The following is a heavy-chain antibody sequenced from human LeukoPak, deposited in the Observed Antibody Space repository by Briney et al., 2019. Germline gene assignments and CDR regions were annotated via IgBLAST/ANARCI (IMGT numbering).Heavy chain of an antibody. D-gene: IGHD1-1*01. CDR2: IIPILGIA. CDR3: ARVGDNWNDLDY. V-gene: IGHV1-69*02. CDR1: GGTFNSYT. Sequence: SVKVSCKASGGTFNSYTISWVRQAPGQGLEWMGRIIPILGIANYAQKFQGRVTITADKSTSTAYMELSSLRSEDTAVYYCARVGDNWNDLDYWGQGTLVTVSS. J-gene: IGHJ4*02.